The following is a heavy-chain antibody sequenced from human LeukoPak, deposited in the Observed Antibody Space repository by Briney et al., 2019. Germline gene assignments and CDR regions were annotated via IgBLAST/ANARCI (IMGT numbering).Heavy chain of an antibody. CDR3: AKDWYSFTVVTPFSH. CDR1: GFTFSSYS. D-gene: IGHD4-23*01. CDR2: ISSSSSYI. V-gene: IGHV3-21*01. J-gene: IGHJ4*02. Sequence: GGSLRLSCAASGFTFSSYSMNWVRQAPGKGLEWVSSISSSSSYIYYADSVKGRFIISRDNSKNTLYLQMNSLRAEDTAVYYCAKDWYSFTVVTPFSHWGQGTLVTVSS.